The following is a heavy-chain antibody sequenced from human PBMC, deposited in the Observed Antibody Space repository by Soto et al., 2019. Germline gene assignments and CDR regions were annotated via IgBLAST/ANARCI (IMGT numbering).Heavy chain of an antibody. J-gene: IGHJ5*02. CDR2: IKQDGSEK. CDR1: GFTFSSYW. D-gene: IGHD3-3*01. CDR3: ARDRDDFWSGFSFDP. V-gene: IGHV3-7*05. Sequence: PGGSLRLSCAASGFTFSSYWMSWVRQAPGKGLEWVANIKQDGSEKYYVDSVKGRFTISRDNAKNSLYLQMNSLRAEDTAVYYCARDRDDFWSGFSFDPWGQGTLVTVSS.